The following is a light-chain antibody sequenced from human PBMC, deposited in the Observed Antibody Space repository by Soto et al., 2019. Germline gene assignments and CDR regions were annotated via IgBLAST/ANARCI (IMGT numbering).Light chain of an antibody. CDR3: QQYYTYPWT. J-gene: IGKJ1*01. Sequence: DIQMTQSPSTLSASVGDRVTITCRASQSTSSWLAWYQQRPGKAPKLLIYKASNLESGVPSRFSGSGSGTELTLTISSLHPDDFATYYCQQYYTYPWTFGPGTKVDIK. V-gene: IGKV1-5*03. CDR2: KAS. CDR1: QSTSSW.